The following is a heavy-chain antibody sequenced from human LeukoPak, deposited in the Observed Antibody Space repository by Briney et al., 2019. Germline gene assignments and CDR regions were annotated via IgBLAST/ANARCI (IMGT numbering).Heavy chain of an antibody. Sequence: GSLRLSCAASAFTFSTYAMHWVRQAPGKGLEWVAVISNDGSNKFYADSGQGRFTISRDNSKNMLYLHMNSLRGEDTAIYYCARGRYGSAPFYNYFDYWGQGTLVTVSS. CDR1: AFTFSTYA. D-gene: IGHD3-10*01. CDR2: ISNDGSNK. V-gene: IGHV3-30-3*01. J-gene: IGHJ4*02. CDR3: ARGRYGSAPFYNYFDY.